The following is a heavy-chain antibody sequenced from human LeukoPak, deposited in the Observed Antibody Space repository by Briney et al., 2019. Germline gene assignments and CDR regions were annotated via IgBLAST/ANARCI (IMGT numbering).Heavy chain of an antibody. Sequence: GGSLRLSCAVSGSTFSTYAMSWVRQAPGKGLEWVSGISVSGASTYYADSVKGRFTISRHNSKNTLYLQMNSLRAEDTAVYYCAKVILRYYDFWSGYDYWGPGTLVTVSS. CDR3: AKVILRYYDFWSGYDY. J-gene: IGHJ4*02. V-gene: IGHV3-23*01. D-gene: IGHD3-3*01. CDR2: ISVSGAST. CDR1: GSTFSTYA.